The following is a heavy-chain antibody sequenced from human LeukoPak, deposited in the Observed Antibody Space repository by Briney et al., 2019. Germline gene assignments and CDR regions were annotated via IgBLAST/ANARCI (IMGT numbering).Heavy chain of an antibody. D-gene: IGHD2-15*01. Sequence: GGSLRLSCAASGFTVSSNYMSWVRQAPGKGLEWVSVICANDGNTYYADAVKGRFTISRDNSKDTLYLQMDSLRAEDTAVYYCAKGSGSSCYSPCDYWGQGILVTVSS. J-gene: IGHJ4*02. CDR3: AKGSGSSCYSPCDY. CDR1: GFTVSSNY. CDR2: ICANDGNT. V-gene: IGHV3-23*01.